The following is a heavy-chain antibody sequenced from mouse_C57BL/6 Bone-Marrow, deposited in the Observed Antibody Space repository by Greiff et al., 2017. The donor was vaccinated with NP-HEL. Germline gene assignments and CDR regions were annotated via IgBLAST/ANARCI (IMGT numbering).Heavy chain of an antibody. Sequence: VKLMESGAELVRPGTSVKMSCKASGYTFTNYWIGWAKQRPGHGLEWIGDIYPGGGYTNYNEKFKGKATLTADKSSSTAYMQFSSLTSEDSAIYYCARWDYGSSPYYAMDYWGQGTSVTVSS. D-gene: IGHD1-1*01. CDR1: GYTFTNYW. J-gene: IGHJ4*01. CDR3: ARWDYGSSPYYAMDY. V-gene: IGHV1-63*01. CDR2: IYPGGGYT.